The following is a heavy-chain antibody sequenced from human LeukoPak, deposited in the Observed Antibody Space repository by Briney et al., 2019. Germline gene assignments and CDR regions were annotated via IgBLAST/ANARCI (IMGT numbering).Heavy chain of an antibody. CDR2: IKKDGSEK. CDR3: VTDVSGSLGD. D-gene: IGHD5-12*01. J-gene: IGHJ4*02. V-gene: IGHV3-7*05. CDR1: GFTFSNYW. Sequence: GGSLRLSCAASGFTFSNYWMNWVRQAPGKGLEWVANIKKDGSEKHYVDSVKGRFTISRDNAKNPLYLQMSSLRAEDTAVYHCVTDVSGSLGDWGQGTLVTVSS.